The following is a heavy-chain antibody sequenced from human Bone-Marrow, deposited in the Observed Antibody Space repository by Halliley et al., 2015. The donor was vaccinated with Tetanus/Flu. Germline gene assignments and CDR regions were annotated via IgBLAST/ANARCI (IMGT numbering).Heavy chain of an antibody. D-gene: IGHD5-12*01. CDR2: IYYSGSS. Sequence: TLSLTCTVSGGSTSRHYWSWIRRPPGKGLERIGYIYYSGSSNYNPSLKSRVTMSLDTSRSQFSLRLASVTAADTAVYYCARGNGETATAPYFDSWGQGTLVTVSS. J-gene: IGHJ4*02. CDR3: ARGNGETATAPYFDS. CDR1: GGSTSRHY. V-gene: IGHV4-59*11.